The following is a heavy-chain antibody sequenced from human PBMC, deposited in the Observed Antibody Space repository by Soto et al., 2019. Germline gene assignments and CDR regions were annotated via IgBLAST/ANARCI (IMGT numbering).Heavy chain of an antibody. J-gene: IGHJ3*02. V-gene: IGHV3-30-3*01. CDR3: ARDYPRDQPLAVAALEHDAFDI. CDR2: ISYDGSNK. CDR1: GFTFSSYA. D-gene: IGHD6-19*01. Sequence: GGSLRLSCAASGFTFSSYAMHWVRQAPGKGLEWVAVISYDGSNKYYADSVKGRFTISRDNSKNTLYLQMNSLRAEDTAVYYCARDYPRDQPLAVAALEHDAFDIWGQGTMVTVSS.